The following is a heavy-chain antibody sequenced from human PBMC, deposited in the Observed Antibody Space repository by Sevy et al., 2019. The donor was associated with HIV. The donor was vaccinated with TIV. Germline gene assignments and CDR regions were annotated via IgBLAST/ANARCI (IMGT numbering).Heavy chain of an antibody. CDR1: GGSISSSDSY. J-gene: IGHJ4*02. CDR2: IHFSGGT. V-gene: IGHV4-30-4*01. CDR3: ANKRGYSHGPFDY. Sequence: SETLSLTCTVSGGSISSSDSYWSWIRQPPGMGLEWIGYIHFSGGTYYNPFLKSRVAMSVDTSERQFSLRLSFMTAADTAVYYCANKRGYSHGPFDYWGQGALVTVSS. D-gene: IGHD5-12*01.